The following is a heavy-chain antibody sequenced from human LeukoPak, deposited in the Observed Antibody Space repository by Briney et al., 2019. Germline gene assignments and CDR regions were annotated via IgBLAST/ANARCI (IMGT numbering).Heavy chain of an antibody. Sequence: SEALSLTCTVSGGSISPFYWNWIRQPPGKGLEWIGYIYYTGGTSYSPSLNSRATISVDTSRNQISLKLNSVTAADTAVYYCATYTRDLDYWGQGTLVTVSS. V-gene: IGHV4-59*01. CDR3: ATYTRDLDY. D-gene: IGHD5-18*01. CDR1: GGSISPFY. CDR2: IYYTGGT. J-gene: IGHJ4*02.